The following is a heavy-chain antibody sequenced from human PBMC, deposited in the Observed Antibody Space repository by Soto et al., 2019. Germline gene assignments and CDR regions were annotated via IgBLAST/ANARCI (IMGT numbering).Heavy chain of an antibody. CDR1: GGSITSGDYY. CDR3: ARSNSGSYSLGL. V-gene: IGHV4-31*03. J-gene: IGHJ4*02. CDR2: IHFRGST. D-gene: IGHD1-26*01. Sequence: QVQLQESGPGLVKPSQTLSLTCTVSGGSITSGDYYWSWVRQHPGKGLEWLGYIHFRGSTYYNPSLKSRLTMSLDTSKNQFSLKLSSLTAADTAVYYCARSNSGSYSLGLWGQGTLVTVSS.